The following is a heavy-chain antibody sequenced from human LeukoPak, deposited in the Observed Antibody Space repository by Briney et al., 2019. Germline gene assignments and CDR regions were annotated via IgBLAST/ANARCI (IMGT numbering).Heavy chain of an antibody. J-gene: IGHJ3*02. CDR1: GGSISSYY. CDR2: IHYSGSS. V-gene: IGHV4-59*08. Sequence: SETLSLTCTVSGGSISSYYWTWIRQPPGKGLEWIGYIHYSGSSRSHPSLNSRVTMSVDTSKNQFSLKLSSVTAADTAVYYCARTPGIAAADYTDHDAFDTWGQGTMVTVSS. D-gene: IGHD6-13*01. CDR3: ARTPGIAAADYTDHDAFDT.